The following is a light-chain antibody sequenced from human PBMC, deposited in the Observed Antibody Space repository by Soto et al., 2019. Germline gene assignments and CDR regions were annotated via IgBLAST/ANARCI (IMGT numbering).Light chain of an antibody. CDR2: AAT. CDR1: QDIRSW. CDR3: QQANSFPLT. J-gene: IGKJ4*01. V-gene: IGKV1-12*01. Sequence: DIQMTQSPSYVSASVGDRFSITCRASQDIRSWLAWYQQRPGKAPKLLIYAATILQSGVPSRFSGSGSGTTFTLTINNLQPEDFASYFCQQANSFPLTFGGGTKVDIK.